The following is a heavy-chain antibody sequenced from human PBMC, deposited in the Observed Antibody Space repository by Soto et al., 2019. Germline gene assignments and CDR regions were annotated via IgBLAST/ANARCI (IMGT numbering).Heavy chain of an antibody. V-gene: IGHV3-33*01. D-gene: IGHD3-22*01. CDR3: ARGDYYDSSGYLRGDY. J-gene: IGHJ4*02. Sequence: LRLSCAASGFTFSSYGMHWVRQAPGKGLEGVAVIWYDGSNKYYADSVKGRFTISRDNSKNTLYLQMNSLRAEDTAVYYCARGDYYDSSGYLRGDYWGQGTLVTVSS. CDR1: GFTFSSYG. CDR2: IWYDGSNK.